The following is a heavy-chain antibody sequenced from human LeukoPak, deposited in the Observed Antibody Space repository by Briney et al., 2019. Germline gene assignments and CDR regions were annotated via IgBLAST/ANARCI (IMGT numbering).Heavy chain of an antibody. J-gene: IGHJ4*02. V-gene: IGHV4-59*08. Sequence: SETLSLTCTVSGGSISSYYWSWIRQPPGKGLEWSGYIYYSGSTNYNPSLKSRVTISVDTSKNQFSLKLSSVTAADTAVYYCASLHCSGGSCFDYWGQGTLVTVSS. CDR3: ASLHCSGGSCFDY. CDR2: IYYSGST. CDR1: GGSISSYY. D-gene: IGHD2-15*01.